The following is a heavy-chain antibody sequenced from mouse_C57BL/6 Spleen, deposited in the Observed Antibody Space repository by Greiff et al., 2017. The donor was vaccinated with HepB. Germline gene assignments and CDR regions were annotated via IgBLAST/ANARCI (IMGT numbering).Heavy chain of an antibody. Sequence: VQLQQSGPELVKPGASVKISCKASGYAFSSSWMNWVKQRPGKGLEWIGRIYPGDGDTNYNGKFKGKATLTADKSSSTAYMQLSSLTSEDSAVYFCARWGPSSFDYWGQGTTLTVSS. D-gene: IGHD2-10*02. CDR3: ARWGPSSFDY. CDR2: IYPGDGDT. CDR1: GYAFSSSW. J-gene: IGHJ2*01. V-gene: IGHV1-82*01.